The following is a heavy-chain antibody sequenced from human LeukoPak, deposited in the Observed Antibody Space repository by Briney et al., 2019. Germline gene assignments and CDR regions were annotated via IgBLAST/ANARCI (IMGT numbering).Heavy chain of an antibody. CDR3: ASSRWYCGGDCYSSLGY. J-gene: IGHJ4*02. V-gene: IGHV3-21*01. Sequence: PGGSLRLSCAASGFTFSSYSMNWVRQAPGKGLEWVSSISSSSYIYYADSVKGRFTISRDNAKNSLYLQMNSLRAEDTAVYYCASSRWYCGGDCYSSLGYWGQGTLVTVSS. CDR2: ISSSSYI. D-gene: IGHD2-21*02. CDR1: GFTFSSYS.